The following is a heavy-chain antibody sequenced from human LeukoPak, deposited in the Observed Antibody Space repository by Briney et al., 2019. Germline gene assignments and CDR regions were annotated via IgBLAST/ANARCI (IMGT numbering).Heavy chain of an antibody. Sequence: GSLRLSCAASGFTFSSYGMHWVRQAPGKGLEWVAVISYDGSNKYYADSVKGRFTISRDNSKNTLYLQMNSLRAEDTAVYYCAKDGDTAMGSRTPDLESYYFDYWGQGTLITVSS. J-gene: IGHJ4*02. CDR3: AKDGDTAMGSRTPDLESYYFDY. CDR2: ISYDGSNK. D-gene: IGHD5-18*01. CDR1: GFTFSSYG. V-gene: IGHV3-30*18.